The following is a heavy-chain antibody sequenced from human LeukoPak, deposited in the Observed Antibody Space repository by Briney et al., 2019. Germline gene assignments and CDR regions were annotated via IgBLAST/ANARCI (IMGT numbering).Heavy chain of an antibody. CDR1: GFTFSSYS. J-gene: IGHJ5*02. CDR2: ISTSSSYI. Sequence: GGSLRLSCAASGFTFSSYSMNWVRQAPGKGLEWVSFISTSSSYIHNADSVKGRFTISRDNSKNTLYLQMNSLRAEDTAVYYCARAGCSGGSCYFLASWFDPWGQGTLVTVSS. CDR3: ARAGCSGGSCYFLASWFDP. D-gene: IGHD2-15*01. V-gene: IGHV3-21*01.